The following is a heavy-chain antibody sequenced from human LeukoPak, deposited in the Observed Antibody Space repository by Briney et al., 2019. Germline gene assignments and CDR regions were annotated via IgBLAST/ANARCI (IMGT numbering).Heavy chain of an antibody. CDR3: ARLRGRYSYGSDY. D-gene: IGHD5-18*01. V-gene: IGHV4-59*01. J-gene: IGHJ4*02. CDR2: IYYSGST. Sequence: SETLSLTCTVSGGSIGSYYWSWIRQPPGKGLEWIGYIYYSGSTNYNPSLKSRVTISVDTSKNQFSLKLSSVTAADTAVYYCARLRGRYSYGSDYWGQGTLVTVSS. CDR1: GGSIGSYY.